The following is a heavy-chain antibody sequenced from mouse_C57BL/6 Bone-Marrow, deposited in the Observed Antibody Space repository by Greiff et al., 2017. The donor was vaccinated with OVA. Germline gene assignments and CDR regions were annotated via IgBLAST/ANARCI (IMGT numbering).Heavy chain of an antibody. V-gene: IGHV1-85*01. CDR1: GYTFTSYD. CDR2: ISPRDGST. Sequence: VQLQQSGPELVKPGASVTLSCKASGYTFTSYDINWVKQRPGQGLEWIGWISPRDGSTTYNEKFKGKATLTVDTSSSTAYMELHSLTSEDSAVYFCATSSYAMDYWGQGTSVTVSS. J-gene: IGHJ4*01. CDR3: ATSSYAMDY.